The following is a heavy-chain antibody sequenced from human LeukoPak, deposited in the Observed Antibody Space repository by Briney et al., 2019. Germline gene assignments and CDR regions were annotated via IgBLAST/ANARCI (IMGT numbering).Heavy chain of an antibody. CDR2: ISYDGSNK. Sequence: QSGGSLRLSCAASGFTFSSDAMHWVRQAPGKGLEWVAVISYDGSNKYYADSVKGRFTISRDNSKNTLFLQMNSLRTEDTAVYYCARGLHYDNDWEDAFDIWGQGTMVTVSS. CDR3: ARGLHYDNDWEDAFDI. D-gene: IGHD3-16*01. V-gene: IGHV3-30*04. J-gene: IGHJ3*02. CDR1: GFTFSSDA.